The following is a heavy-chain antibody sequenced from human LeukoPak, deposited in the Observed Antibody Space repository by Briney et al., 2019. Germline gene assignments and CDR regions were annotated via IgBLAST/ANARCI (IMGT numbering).Heavy chain of an antibody. D-gene: IGHD3-10*01. CDR2: IYPGDSDT. CDR3: ATNTMFRGIHAFDI. Sequence: PGESLKISCKGFGYSFTSYWIGWVRQMPGKGLEWMGIIYPGDSDTRYSPSFQGQVTISADKSISTAYLQWSSLKASDSAMYYCATNTMFRGIHAFDIWGQGTMVTVSS. J-gene: IGHJ3*02. CDR1: GYSFTSYW. V-gene: IGHV5-51*01.